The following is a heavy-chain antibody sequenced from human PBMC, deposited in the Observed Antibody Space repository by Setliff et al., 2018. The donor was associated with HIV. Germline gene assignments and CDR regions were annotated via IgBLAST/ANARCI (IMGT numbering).Heavy chain of an antibody. CDR3: ARSSYYGSGSYTDY. CDR2: RSHSGSN. D-gene: IGHD3-10*01. Sequence: SETLSLTCLVSGGSVTSQMHLWGSIRQPPGKGLEWIGSRSHSGSNYYNPSFKSRVTVSVDTSKNQIFLKLRSVTAADTAVYYCARSSYYGSGSYTDYWGQGTLVTVSS. J-gene: IGHJ4*02. CDR1: GGSVTSQMHL. V-gene: IGHV4-39*01.